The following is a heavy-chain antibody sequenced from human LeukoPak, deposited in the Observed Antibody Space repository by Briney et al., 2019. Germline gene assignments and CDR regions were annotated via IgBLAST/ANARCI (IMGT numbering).Heavy chain of an antibody. CDR1: GYNFSQYW. J-gene: IGHJ4*02. D-gene: IGHD3-22*01. CDR3: ARLGSHHDTSASYYDH. Sequence: GESLKISCKTSGYNFSQYWIGWVRQMPGKGLEWMGIIYPGDSDTRYGPSFQGQVTISTDNSISTAYLQWSSLKASDTAMYYCARLGSHHDTSASYYDHWGRGTLVTVS. CDR2: IYPGDSDT. V-gene: IGHV5-51*01.